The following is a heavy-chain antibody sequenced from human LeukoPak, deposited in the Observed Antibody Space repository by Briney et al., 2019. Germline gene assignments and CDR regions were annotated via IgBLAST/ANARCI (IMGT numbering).Heavy chain of an antibody. Sequence: PGGSLRLSCAATGFTFRKHWMSWVRQAPGKGLEWVGRIKSKTDGGTTDYAAPVKGRFTISRDDSKNTLYLQMNSLKTEDTAVYYCTTAGDSSGILDYWGQGTLVTVSS. CDR2: IKSKTDGGTT. CDR3: TTAGDSSGILDY. D-gene: IGHD6-19*01. CDR1: GFTFRKHW. J-gene: IGHJ4*02. V-gene: IGHV3-15*01.